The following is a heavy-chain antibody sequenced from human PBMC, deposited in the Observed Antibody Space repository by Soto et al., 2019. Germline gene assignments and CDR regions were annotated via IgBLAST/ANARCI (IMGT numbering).Heavy chain of an antibody. V-gene: IGHV3-30*03. Sequence: GGSLRLSCVASGFTFSSYGMHWVRQAPGKGLEWVAVISYDGSNKYYADSVKGRFTISRDNAKNSLYLQMNSLRAEDTAVYYCAREKTNYGVRYAFDIWGQGTMVTVSS. J-gene: IGHJ3*02. CDR1: GFTFSSYG. D-gene: IGHD4-17*01. CDR2: ISYDGSNK. CDR3: AREKTNYGVRYAFDI.